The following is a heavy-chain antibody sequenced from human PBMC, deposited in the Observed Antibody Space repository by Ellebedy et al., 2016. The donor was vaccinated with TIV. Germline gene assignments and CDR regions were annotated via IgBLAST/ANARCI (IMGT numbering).Heavy chain of an antibody. CDR3: ARPNWDNWFDP. CDR2: IYYSGST. J-gene: IGHJ5*02. V-gene: IGHV4-59*12. CDR1: GGSISSYY. Sequence: MPSETLSLTCTVSGGSISSYYWSWIRQPPGKGLEWIGYIYYSGSTNYNPSLKSRVTISVDKSKNQFSLKLSSVTAADTAVYYCARPNWDNWFDPWGQGTLVTVSS. D-gene: IGHD7-27*01.